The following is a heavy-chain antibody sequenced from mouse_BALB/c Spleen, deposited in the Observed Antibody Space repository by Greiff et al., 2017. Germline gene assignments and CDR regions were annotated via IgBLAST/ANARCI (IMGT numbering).Heavy chain of an antibody. CDR1: GYTFTSYW. CDR2: IYPGDGDT. J-gene: IGHJ4*01. CDR3: ARFFYGSSNYYAMDY. Sequence: QVQLQQSGAELARPGASVKLSCKASGYTFTSYWMQWVKQRPGQGLEWIGAIYPGDGDTRYTQKFKGKATLTADKSSSTAYMQLSSLASEDSAVYYCARFFYGSSNYYAMDYWGQGTSVTVSS. V-gene: IGHV1-87*01. D-gene: IGHD1-1*01.